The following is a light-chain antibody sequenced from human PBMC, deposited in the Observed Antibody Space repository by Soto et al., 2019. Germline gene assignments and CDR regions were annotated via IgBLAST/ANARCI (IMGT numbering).Light chain of an antibody. J-gene: IGLJ2*01. CDR2: LEGSGSY. V-gene: IGLV4-60*03. CDR3: GSWDNNTPGV. CDR1: SGHSSYI. Sequence: QPVLTQSSSASASLGSSVKLTCTLSSGHSSYIIAWHQQQPGKAHRYLMKLEGSGSYNKGSAVPDRCSGASSVAGRYLPISYVASEDEAADYCGSWDNNTPGVFGGGTKLTVL.